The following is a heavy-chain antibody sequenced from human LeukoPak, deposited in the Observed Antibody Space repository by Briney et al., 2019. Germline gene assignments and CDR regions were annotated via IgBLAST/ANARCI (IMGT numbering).Heavy chain of an antibody. CDR3: AREIKNYGSEDLDY. CDR1: GYTFTSYA. Sequence: ASVKVFCKASGYTFTSYAMNWVRQAPGQGLEWMGWINTNTGNPTYAQGFTGRFVFSLDTSVSTAYLQVSSLKAEDTAVYYCAREIKNYGSEDLDYWGQGTLVTVSS. D-gene: IGHD3-10*01. V-gene: IGHV7-4-1*02. CDR2: INTNTGNP. J-gene: IGHJ4*02.